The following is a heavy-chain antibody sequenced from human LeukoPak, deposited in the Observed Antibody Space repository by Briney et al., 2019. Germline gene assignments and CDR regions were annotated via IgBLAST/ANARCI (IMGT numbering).Heavy chain of an antibody. J-gene: IGHJ4*02. CDR1: GGSISSSSYY. V-gene: IGHV4-39*01. D-gene: IGHD4-23*01. CDR2: IFYSGST. Sequence: SETLSLTCTVSGGSISSSSYYWGWIRQPPGKGLEWIGSIFYSGSTYYNPSLKSRVTISVDTSKNQFSLKLSSVTAADTAVYYCARHGDYGGTTPDYWGQGTLVTVSS. CDR3: ARHGDYGGTTPDY.